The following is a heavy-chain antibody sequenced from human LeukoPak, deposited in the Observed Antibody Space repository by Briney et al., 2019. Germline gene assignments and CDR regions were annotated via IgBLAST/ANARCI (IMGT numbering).Heavy chain of an antibody. J-gene: IGHJ4*02. CDR3: ARGLYYYDSRWEASRYFDY. CDR1: GGSFSGYY. CDR2: INHSGST. Sequence: SETLSLTCAVYGGSFSGYYWSWIRQPPGKGLEWIGEINHSGSTNYNPSLKSRVTISVDTSKNQFSLKLSSVTAADTAVYYCARGLYYYDSRWEASRYFDYWGQGTLVTVSS. V-gene: IGHV4-34*01. D-gene: IGHD3-22*01.